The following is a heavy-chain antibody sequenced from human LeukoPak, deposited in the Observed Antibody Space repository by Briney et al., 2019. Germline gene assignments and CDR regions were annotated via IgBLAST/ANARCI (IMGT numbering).Heavy chain of an antibody. D-gene: IGHD2-2*02. CDR1: GFSFSNYN. J-gene: IGHJ4*02. CDR2: IDSSSNT. Sequence: GGSLRLSCAVSGFSFSNYNMIWVRQAPGKGLEWVSSIDSSSNTYYADSAKGRFTISRDNAKSSLYLQMHSLRAEDTAVYYCARELYGQGAYWGQGTLVTVSS. V-gene: IGHV3-69-1*01. CDR3: ARELYGQGAY.